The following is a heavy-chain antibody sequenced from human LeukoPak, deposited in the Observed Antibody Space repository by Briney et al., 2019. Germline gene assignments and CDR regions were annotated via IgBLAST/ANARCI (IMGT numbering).Heavy chain of an antibody. J-gene: IGHJ4*02. CDR2: IIPIFGTA. Sequence: SVKVSCKASGGTFSSYTISWVRQAPGQGLEWMGGIIPIFGTAYYAQKFQGRVTITADESTSTAYMELSSLRSEDTAVYYCARENCSGGSCYFDTLAYFDYWGEGTLVTVST. D-gene: IGHD2-15*01. V-gene: IGHV1-69*13. CDR3: ARENCSGGSCYFDTLAYFDY. CDR1: GGTFSSYT.